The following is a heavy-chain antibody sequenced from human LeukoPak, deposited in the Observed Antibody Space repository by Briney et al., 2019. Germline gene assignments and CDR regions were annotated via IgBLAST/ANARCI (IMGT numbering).Heavy chain of an antibody. Sequence: ASVKVSCKASGYTFTGYYMHWVRQAPGQGLEWMGWINTNTGNPTYAQGFTGRFVFSLDTSVSTAYLQISSLKAEDTAVYYCARVYDSSGYYGAFDPWGQGTLVTVSS. D-gene: IGHD3-22*01. CDR2: INTNTGNP. J-gene: IGHJ5*02. CDR1: GYTFTGYY. V-gene: IGHV7-4-1*02. CDR3: ARVYDSSGYYGAFDP.